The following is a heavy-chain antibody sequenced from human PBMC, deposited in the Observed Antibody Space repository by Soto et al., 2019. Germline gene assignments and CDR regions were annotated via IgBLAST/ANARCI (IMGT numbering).Heavy chain of an antibody. CDR3: AKGIAVAGTVDY. D-gene: IGHD6-19*01. J-gene: IGHJ4*02. Sequence: EVQLVESGGVVVQPGGSLRLSCAASGFTFDDYTMHWVRQAPGKGLEWVSLISWDGGSTYYADSVKGRFTNSRDNSKNSLYLQMNSLRTEDTALYYCAKGIAVAGTVDYWGQGTLVTVSS. CDR2: ISWDGGST. CDR1: GFTFDDYT. V-gene: IGHV3-43*01.